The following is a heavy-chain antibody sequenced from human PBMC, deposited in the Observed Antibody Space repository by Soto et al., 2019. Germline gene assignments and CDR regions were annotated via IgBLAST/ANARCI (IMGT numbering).Heavy chain of an antibody. CDR1: GYTFSSYG. CDR3: ARLVGDSSGYYTRPINWFDP. CDR2: ITTYNGNR. J-gene: IGHJ5*02. Sequence: ASVKVSCKASGYTFSSYGISWVRQAPGQGLEWMGWITTYNGNRNYAQNLQGRVTMTTDTSTGTAYMELRSLRSDDTAVYYCARLVGDSSGYYTRPINWFDPWGQGTLVTVSS. D-gene: IGHD3-22*01. V-gene: IGHV1-18*04.